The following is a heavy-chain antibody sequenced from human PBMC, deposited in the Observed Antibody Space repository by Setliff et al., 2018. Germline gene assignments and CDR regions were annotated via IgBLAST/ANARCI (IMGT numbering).Heavy chain of an antibody. CDR2: IIPMFGTP. CDR3: ARDRATVVAPPTSTLFDP. CDR1: GDSFSNYA. J-gene: IGHJ5*02. D-gene: IGHD2-2*01. V-gene: IGHV1-69*05. Sequence: ASVKVSCKASGDSFSNYAISWVRQAPGQGLEWMGGIIPMFGTPAYTQKFQDRVTITTDESTSTAYMELSSLRSEDTAVYYCARDRATVVAPPTSTLFDPWGQGTLVTVSS.